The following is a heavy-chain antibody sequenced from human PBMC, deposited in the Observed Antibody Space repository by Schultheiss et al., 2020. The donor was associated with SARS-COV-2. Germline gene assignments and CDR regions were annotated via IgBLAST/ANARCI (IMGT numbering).Heavy chain of an antibody. Sequence: GESLKISCAASGFTFSSYAMSWVRQAPGKGLEWVSAISGSGGSTYYADSVKGRFTISRDNSKNTLYLQMNSLRAEDTAVYYCAKVRLSVAGTRGDFDYWGQGTLVTVSS. CDR1: GFTFSSYA. CDR2: ISGSGGST. CDR3: AKVRLSVAGTRGDFDY. D-gene: IGHD6-19*01. J-gene: IGHJ4*02. V-gene: IGHV3-23*01.